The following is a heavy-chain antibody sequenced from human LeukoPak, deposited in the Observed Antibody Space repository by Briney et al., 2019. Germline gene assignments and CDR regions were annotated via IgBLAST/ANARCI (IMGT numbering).Heavy chain of an antibody. V-gene: IGHV3-23*01. Sequence: GGSLRLSCAASGFTSSSYAMSWVRQAPGKGLEWVLAISGRGDNTYYADSVKGRFTISRDNSKNTLYLQMNSLRAEDTAVYYCAELGITMIGGVWGKGTTVTISS. CDR3: AELGITMIGGV. CDR2: ISGRGDNT. D-gene: IGHD3-10*02. J-gene: IGHJ6*04. CDR1: GFTSSSYA.